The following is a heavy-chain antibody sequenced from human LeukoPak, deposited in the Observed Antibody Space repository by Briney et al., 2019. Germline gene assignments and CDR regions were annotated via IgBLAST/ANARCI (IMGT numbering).Heavy chain of an antibody. J-gene: IGHJ4*02. D-gene: IGHD6-13*01. V-gene: IGHV1-2*04. Sequence: GASVKVSCKASGYTFTGYYMHWVRQAPGQGLEWMGWINPNSGGTNYAQKFQGWVTMTRDTSISTAYMELSRLRSDDTAVYYRARRKSSIAAAGTGIYYFDYWGQGTLVTVSS. CDR2: INPNSGGT. CDR3: ARRKSSIAAAGTGIYYFDY. CDR1: GYTFTGYY.